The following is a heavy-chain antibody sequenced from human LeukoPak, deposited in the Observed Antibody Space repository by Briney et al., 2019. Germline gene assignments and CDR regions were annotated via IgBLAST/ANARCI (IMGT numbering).Heavy chain of an antibody. D-gene: IGHD2-2*01. Sequence: GGSLRLSCAASGFTLSEFVINSGAQAPGKGLEWISYISSSGGTVYYADSVKGRFTISRDNAKNSLYLQMNSLRDEDTAVYSCSSSSSTSLNDVFDIWGQGTMVTVSS. CDR2: ISSSGGTV. J-gene: IGHJ3*02. V-gene: IGHV3-48*03. CDR3: SSSSSTSLNDVFDI. CDR1: GFTLSEFV.